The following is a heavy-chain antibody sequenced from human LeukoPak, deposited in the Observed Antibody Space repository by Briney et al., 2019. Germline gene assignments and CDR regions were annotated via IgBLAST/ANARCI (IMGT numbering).Heavy chain of an antibody. CDR3: ARVGGYCSDANCYPKY. V-gene: IGHV7-4-1*02. Sequence: GASVKVSCKATGYSFTSYAMIWVRQAPGQGLEWMGWINTDTRNPTYAQDFTGRLVFSLDSSVRTAYLQISSLEAEDTAVYYCARVGGYCSDANCYPKYWGQGTLVTVSS. J-gene: IGHJ4*02. CDR1: GYSFTSYA. CDR2: INTDTRNP. D-gene: IGHD2-15*01.